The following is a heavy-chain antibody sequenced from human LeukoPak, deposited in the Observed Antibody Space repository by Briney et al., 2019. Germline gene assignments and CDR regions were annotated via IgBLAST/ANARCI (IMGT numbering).Heavy chain of an antibody. CDR3: ARGLSHSKDI. J-gene: IGHJ3*02. CDR1: GGSMSSYY. Sequence: PSETLSLTCMVSGGSMSSYYWSWIRQPAGKGLEWVGRVYTSGNTNYNPSLKSRVTMSVDTSKNQFSLKLTSVTAADTAVYYCARGLSHSKDIWGQGTMVTVSS. V-gene: IGHV4-4*07. CDR2: VYTSGNT.